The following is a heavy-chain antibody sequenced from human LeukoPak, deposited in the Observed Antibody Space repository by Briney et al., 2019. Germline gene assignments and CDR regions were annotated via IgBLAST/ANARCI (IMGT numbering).Heavy chain of an antibody. CDR2: IWHDGNNK. CDR1: GFTFSMSG. V-gene: IGHV3-33*06. D-gene: IGHD4-17*01. CDR3: VKVRYGDQDY. J-gene: IGHJ4*02. Sequence: GRSLRLSCATSGFTFSMSGMHWVRQAPGKGLEWVGVIWHDGNNKYYADSVKGRFTISRDNSKNTVYLQMNSLRADDTAMYYCVKVRYGDQDYWGKGPLVTVPS.